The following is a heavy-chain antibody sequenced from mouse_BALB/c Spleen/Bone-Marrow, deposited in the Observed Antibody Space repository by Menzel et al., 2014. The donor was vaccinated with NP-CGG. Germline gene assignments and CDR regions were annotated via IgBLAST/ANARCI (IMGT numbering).Heavy chain of an antibody. CDR3: GRYGYDAMDF. CDR1: GFLFTDYF. D-gene: IGHD1-1*02. V-gene: IGHV1-37*01. Sequence: EVKVVESGPELVKPGASVKLSCRASGFLFTDYFINWVKQSHGKSLKWIGRIHPYNGDTFYNQKFKVKATLTVDKSSNTAHMELLSLTSEDSAVYYCGRYGYDAMDFWGQGTSVTVSS. J-gene: IGHJ4*01. CDR2: IHPYNGDT.